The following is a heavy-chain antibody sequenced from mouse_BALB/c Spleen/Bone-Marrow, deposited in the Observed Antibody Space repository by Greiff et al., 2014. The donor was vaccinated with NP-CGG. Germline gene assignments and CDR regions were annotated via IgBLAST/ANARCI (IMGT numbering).Heavy chain of an antibody. CDR1: GYTFTSYW. CDR3: TITARADFDY. V-gene: IGHV1S16*01. D-gene: IGHD3-1*01. Sequence: QVQLKESGAELVKPGASVKLSCKASGYTFTSYWMHWVKLSTGQGFEWIGEINPSNGDTNYNEKLKRKATLTVDKSSSTAYMQLSSLTSEDSAVYYCTITARADFDYWGQGTTLTVSS. J-gene: IGHJ2*01. CDR2: INPSNGDT.